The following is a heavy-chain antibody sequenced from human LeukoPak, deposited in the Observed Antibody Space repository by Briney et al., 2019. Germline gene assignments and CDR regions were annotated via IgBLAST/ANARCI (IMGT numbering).Heavy chain of an antibody. V-gene: IGHV1-3*01. CDR1: GYTFTTYA. CDR3: ARELVYGSGSYYPGF. CDR2: INPGNGDT. J-gene: IGHJ4*02. Sequence: ASVKVSCKASGYTFTTYAMHWVRQAPGQRLEWMGWINPGNGDTKYSQKFQGRVTIFRDTSASTAYMELSSLRSEDTAVYYCARELVYGSGSYYPGFWGQGTLVTVSS. D-gene: IGHD3-10*01.